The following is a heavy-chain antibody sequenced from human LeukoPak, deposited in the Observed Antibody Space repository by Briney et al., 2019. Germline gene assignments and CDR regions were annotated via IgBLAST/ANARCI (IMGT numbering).Heavy chain of an antibody. CDR2: IKQDGSEK. J-gene: IGHJ4*02. D-gene: IGHD3-10*01. CDR1: GFTFSRYW. CDR3: ARDSRGAFDY. Sequence: GGSLRLSCAASGFTFSRYWMSWVRQAPGKGLEWVASIKQDGSEKYYVDSVKGRFTISRDNAKNSLYLQMNSLRAEDTAVYYCARDSRGAFDYWGQGTLVTVSS. V-gene: IGHV3-7*01.